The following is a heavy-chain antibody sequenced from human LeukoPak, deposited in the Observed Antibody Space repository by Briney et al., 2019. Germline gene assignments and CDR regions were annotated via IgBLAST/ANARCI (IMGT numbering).Heavy chain of an antibody. J-gene: IGHJ4*02. Sequence: PTGGSLRLSCAASGFTVSSNYMSWVRQAPGKGLEWVSAISGSGGSTYYADSVKGRFTISRDNSKNTLYLQMNSLRAEDTAVYYCAKVGYYDSSGYGYWGQGTLVTVSS. CDR1: GFTVSSNY. V-gene: IGHV3-23*01. D-gene: IGHD3-22*01. CDR3: AKVGYYDSSGYGY. CDR2: ISGSGGST.